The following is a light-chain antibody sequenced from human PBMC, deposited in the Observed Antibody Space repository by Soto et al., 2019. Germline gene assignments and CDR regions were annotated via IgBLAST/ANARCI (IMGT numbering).Light chain of an antibody. Sequence: QSVLTQPASVSGSPGQSITISCAGTSSDVGGYNSVSWHQQHPGEATKRMIYDVRYRPSRVSSRFSGAKSGNTASRTISNLQAGGEADYYCCSYASASTRVFGGGTQLTVL. V-gene: IGLV2-14*03. CDR2: DVR. CDR1: SSDVGGYNS. J-gene: IGLJ2*01. CDR3: CSYASASTRV.